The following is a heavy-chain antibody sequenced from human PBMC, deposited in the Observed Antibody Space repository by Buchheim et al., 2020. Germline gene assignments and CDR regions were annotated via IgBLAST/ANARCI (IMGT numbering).Heavy chain of an antibody. CDR1: GFTFSSYS. CDR3: ARDPPGRY. V-gene: IGHV3-48*01. CDR2: ISSSSTI. J-gene: IGHJ4*02. Sequence: EVQLVESGGGLVQPGGSLRLSCAASGFTFSSYSMNWVRQAPGKGLEWVSYISSSSTIYYADSVKGRFTIYRDNAKNSLYLQMNSLRAEDTAVYYCARDPPGRYWGQGTL.